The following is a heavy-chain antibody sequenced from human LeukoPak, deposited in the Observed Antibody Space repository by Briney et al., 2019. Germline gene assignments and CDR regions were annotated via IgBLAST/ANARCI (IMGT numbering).Heavy chain of an antibody. D-gene: IGHD5-24*01. CDR1: GFTFSSYE. J-gene: IGHJ4*02. Sequence: GGSLRLSCAASGFTFSSYEMNWVRQAPGKGLEWVSYISNSGSAIYYADSVKGRFTISRDNAKNSLHLQMNSLRAEDTAVYYCARGGDDYNYYFDYWGQGTLVTVSS. CDR2: ISNSGSAI. CDR3: ARGGDDYNYYFDY. V-gene: IGHV3-48*03.